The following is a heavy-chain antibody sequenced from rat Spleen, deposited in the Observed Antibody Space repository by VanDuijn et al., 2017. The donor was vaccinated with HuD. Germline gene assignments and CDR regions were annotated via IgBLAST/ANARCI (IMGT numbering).Heavy chain of an antibody. CDR2: ISYDGSST. V-gene: IGHV5-7*01. CDR3: TTDEDWYFDF. J-gene: IGHJ1*01. CDR1: GFTFSDYN. Sequence: EVQLVESGGGLVQPGRSLKLSCAASGFTFSDYNMAWVRQAPKKGLEWVATISYDGSSTYYRDSVKGRFTISRDNAKSTLYLQMDSLRSEDTATYYCTTDEDWYFDFWGPGTMVTVSS.